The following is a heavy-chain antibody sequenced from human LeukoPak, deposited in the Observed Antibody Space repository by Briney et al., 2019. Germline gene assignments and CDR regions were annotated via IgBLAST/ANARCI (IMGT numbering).Heavy chain of an antibody. Sequence: GGSLRLSCTASGFTFSSYGMHWVRQAPGKGLEWVAVIWFDGSNKYYADSVKGRLTISRDNSKSTLYLQMNSLRAEDTAVYYCAKAVAATGHYYFGMDVWGQGTTVIVSS. CDR2: IWFDGSNK. J-gene: IGHJ6*02. D-gene: IGHD6-19*01. V-gene: IGHV3-33*06. CDR1: GFTFSSYG. CDR3: AKAVAATGHYYFGMDV.